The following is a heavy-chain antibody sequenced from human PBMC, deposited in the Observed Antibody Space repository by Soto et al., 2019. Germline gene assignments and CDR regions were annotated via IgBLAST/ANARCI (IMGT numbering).Heavy chain of an antibody. Sequence: QVLLQESGPGLINASGTLSLTCGVSGGSISTNNWWSWVRQTPGQGLEWIAEVYHTGSTNYNPSLKIRLTISVDKSKNQFSLRLTSVTAADSAVYYCARAKLCNTLSCPHSFDTWGQGTLVSVSS. CDR1: GGSISTNNW. J-gene: IGHJ4*02. D-gene: IGHD2-15*01. CDR2: VYHTGST. V-gene: IGHV4-4*02. CDR3: ARAKLCNTLSCPHSFDT.